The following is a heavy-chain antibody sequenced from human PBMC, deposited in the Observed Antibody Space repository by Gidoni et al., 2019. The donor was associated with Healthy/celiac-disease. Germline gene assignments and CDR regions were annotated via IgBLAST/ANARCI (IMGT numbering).Heavy chain of an antibody. D-gene: IGHD3-10*01. V-gene: IGHV4-34*01. CDR2: INHSGST. CDR3: ARLAGRITLYYFDY. J-gene: IGHJ4*02. CDR1: GRSFSGYY. Sequence: QVQLQQWGAGLLKPSETLSLTCAIYGRSFSGYYWSWIRQPPGKGLDWIGEINHSGSTNYNPSLKSRVTISVDTSKNQFSLKLSSVTAADTAVYYCARLAGRITLYYFDYWGQGTLVTVSS.